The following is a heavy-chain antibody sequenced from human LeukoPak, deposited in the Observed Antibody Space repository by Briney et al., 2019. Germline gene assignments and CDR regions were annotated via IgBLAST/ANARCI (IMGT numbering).Heavy chain of an antibody. CDR3: ASIYYYDSSGYRFDPDDAFDI. Sequence: ASVKVSCKASGGTFSSYAISWVRQAPGQGLEWMGIINPSGGSTSYAQKFQGRVTMTRDMSTSTVYMELSSLRSEDTAVYYCASIYYYDSSGYRFDPDDAFDIWGQGTMVTVSS. J-gene: IGHJ3*02. V-gene: IGHV1-46*01. D-gene: IGHD3-22*01. CDR1: GGTFSSYA. CDR2: INPSGGST.